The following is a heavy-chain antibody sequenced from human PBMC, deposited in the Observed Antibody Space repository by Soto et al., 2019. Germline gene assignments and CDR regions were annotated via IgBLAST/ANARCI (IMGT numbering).Heavy chain of an antibody. CDR3: ARHIQRRNSRDFDY. D-gene: IGHD4-4*01. J-gene: IGHJ4*02. V-gene: IGHV6-1*01. CDR2: TYYRSKWYN. Sequence: SQTLSLTCAISGDSVSSNSAAWNWIRQSPSRGLEWLGRTYYRSKWYNDYAVSVKSRITINPDISKNQFSLQLNSVTPEDTAVYYCARHIQRRNSRDFDYWGQGTMVTVYS. CDR1: GDSVSSNSAA.